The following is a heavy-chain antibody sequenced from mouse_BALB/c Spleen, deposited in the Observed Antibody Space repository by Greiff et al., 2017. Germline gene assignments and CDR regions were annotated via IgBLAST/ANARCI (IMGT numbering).Heavy chain of an antibody. CDR1: GYTFSSYW. D-gene: IGHD1-2*01. Sequence: VKLMESGAELMKPGASVKISCKATGYTFSSYWIEWVKQRPGHGLEWIGEILPGSGSTNYNEKFKGKATFTADTSSNTAYMQLSSLTSEDSAVYYCARITTAGFFAYWGQGTLVTVSA. J-gene: IGHJ3*01. CDR3: ARITTAGFFAY. V-gene: IGHV1-9*01. CDR2: ILPGSGST.